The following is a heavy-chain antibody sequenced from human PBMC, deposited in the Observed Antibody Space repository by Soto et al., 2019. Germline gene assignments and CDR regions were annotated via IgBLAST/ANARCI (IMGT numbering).Heavy chain of an antibody. J-gene: IGHJ4*02. CDR2: ISNSGDDT. V-gene: IGHV3-11*06. CDR3: VRDIPYSGATKYFDY. CDR1: GFTLSDFY. Sequence: PGGSLRLSCVVSGFTLSDFYMTWVRQTPGKGLEWISHISNSGDDTHHADSVKGRFTISRDNARNSLYLQMNSLRAEDTAAYYCVRDIPYSGATKYFDYWGQGALVIVSS. D-gene: IGHD1-26*01.